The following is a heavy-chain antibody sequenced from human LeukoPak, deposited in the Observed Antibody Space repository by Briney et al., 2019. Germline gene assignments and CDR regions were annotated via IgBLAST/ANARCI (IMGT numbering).Heavy chain of an antibody. CDR1: GVTLSSYS. D-gene: IGHD3-22*01. CDR2: ISIIMRYI. J-gene: IGHJ4*02. Sequence: GCLRLSRAASGVTLSSYSMSSGRQAPGERLWWGSSISIIMRYIFYADSVKGRFTISRDNAKNSLYLQMNSLRAEDTAVYYCARRSVAYSYDSSGYSPVYYFDYWGQGTLVTVSS. V-gene: IGHV3-21*01. CDR3: ARRSVAYSYDSSGYSPVYYFDY.